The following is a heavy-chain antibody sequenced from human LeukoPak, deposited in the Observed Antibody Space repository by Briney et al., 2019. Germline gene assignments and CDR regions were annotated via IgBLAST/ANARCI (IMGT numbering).Heavy chain of an antibody. J-gene: IGHJ6*03. CDR2: IYYSGST. D-gene: IGHD6-6*01. V-gene: IGHV4-59*01. CDR3: ARVVAARTYYMDV. Sequence: SETLSLTRTVSGGSISSYYWSWIRQPPGKGLEWIGYIYYSGSTNYNPSLKSRVPISVDTSKNQFSLKLSSVTAADTAVYYCARVVAARTYYMDVWGKGATVTVSS. CDR1: GGSISSYY.